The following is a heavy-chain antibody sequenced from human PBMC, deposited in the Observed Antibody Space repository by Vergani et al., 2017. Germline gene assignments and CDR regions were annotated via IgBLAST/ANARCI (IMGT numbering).Heavy chain of an antibody. J-gene: IGHJ6*03. CDR2: SYWNDDQ. Sequence: QLTLKESGPTLVKPTQTLTLSCTFSGFSLNTRGVSVAWIRQPPGKALDWLALSYWNDDQPYSSSLNNRVTITKDTSKNQVVLTMTNMDYVDTGTYYCVYRKTECGTTGCFYPFYYYYYMDVWGKGTTVTVSS. V-gene: IGHV2-5*04. D-gene: IGHD1-7*01. CDR1: GFSLNTRGVS. CDR3: VYRKTECGTTGCFYPFYYYYYMDV.